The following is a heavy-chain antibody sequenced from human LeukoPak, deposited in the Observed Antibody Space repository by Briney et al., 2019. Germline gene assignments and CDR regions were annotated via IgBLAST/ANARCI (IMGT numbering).Heavy chain of an antibody. D-gene: IGHD3-10*01. Sequence: PSQTLSLTCTVSGGSISSGGDYWSWIRQPPGKGLEWIGYIYHSGSTYYNPSLKSRVTISVDRSKNQFSLKLSSVTAADTAVYYCARDHYYGSGSYSFDYWGQGTLVTVSS. CDR2: IYHSGST. V-gene: IGHV4-30-2*01. J-gene: IGHJ4*02. CDR1: GGSISSGGDY. CDR3: ARDHYYGSGSYSFDY.